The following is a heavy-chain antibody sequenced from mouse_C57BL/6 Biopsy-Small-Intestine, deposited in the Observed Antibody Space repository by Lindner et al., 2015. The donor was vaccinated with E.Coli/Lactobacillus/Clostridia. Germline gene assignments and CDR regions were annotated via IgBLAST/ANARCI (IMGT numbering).Heavy chain of an antibody. CDR2: INPYNGDT. CDR3: TRFEAMDY. V-gene: IGHV1-20*01. CDR1: GYSSTGYF. Sequence: VQLQESGPELVKPGTSVKMSCKASGYSSTGYFVNWVKQTHGKSLECIGRINPYNGDTFYNQKFKGKATLTVDKSSTTAHMELRSLTSEDSALYYCTRFEAMDYWSQGTSVTVSS. J-gene: IGHJ4*01.